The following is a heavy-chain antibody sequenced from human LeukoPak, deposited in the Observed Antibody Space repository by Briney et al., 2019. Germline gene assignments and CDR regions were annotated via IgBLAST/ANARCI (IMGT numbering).Heavy chain of an antibody. CDR3: ARQWQWLVTTVENWFDP. CDR2: IYYSGST. V-gene: IGHV4-39*01. CDR1: GGSISSSSYY. J-gene: IGHJ5*02. D-gene: IGHD6-19*01. Sequence: SETLSLTCTVSGGSISSSSYYWGWIRQPPGKGLEWIGSIYYSGSTYYNPSLKSRVTISVDTSKNQFSLKLSSVTAADTAVYYCARQWQWLVTTVENWFDPWGQGTLVTVSS.